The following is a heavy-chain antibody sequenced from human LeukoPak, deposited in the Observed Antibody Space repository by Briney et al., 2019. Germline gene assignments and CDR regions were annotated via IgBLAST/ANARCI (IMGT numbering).Heavy chain of an antibody. D-gene: IGHD6-19*01. J-gene: IGHJ4*02. CDR1: GFTSSSYG. CDR3: AKDSYSSGWYRVVYYFDY. Sequence: GRSLRLSCAASGFTSSSYGMHWVRQAPGKGLEWVAVISYDGSNKYYADSVKGRFTISRDNSKNTLYLQMNSLRAEDTAVYYCAKDSYSSGWYRVVYYFDYWGQGTLVTVSS. CDR2: ISYDGSNK. V-gene: IGHV3-30*18.